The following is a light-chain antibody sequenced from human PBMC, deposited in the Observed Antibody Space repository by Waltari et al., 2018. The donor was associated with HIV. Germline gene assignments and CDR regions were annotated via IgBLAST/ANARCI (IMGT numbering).Light chain of an antibody. Sequence: QSVLTQPPSASGTPGQRVTISCSGSTSNVGSNFVSWYQQLPGTAPKLLSYSDNRRPAGVPNRFSGSKTGASASLAISGLRSEDEADYYCATWDGSLGGSYVFGAGTKVTVL. CDR2: SDN. V-gene: IGLV1-47*01. CDR3: ATWDGSLGGSYV. CDR1: TSNVGSNF. J-gene: IGLJ1*01.